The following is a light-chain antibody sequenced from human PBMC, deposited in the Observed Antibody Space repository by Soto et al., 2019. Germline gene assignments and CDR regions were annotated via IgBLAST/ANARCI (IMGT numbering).Light chain of an antibody. CDR1: SSNIGNNY. CDR2: DNN. Sequence: QSVLTQSPSVSAAPGQKVTISCSGSSSNIGNNYVSWYQQLPGTAPKLLIYDNNKRPSAIPDRFSGSKSGTSGTLDITGLQTGDEADYYCATWYGSLPGEVFGGGTKLTVL. J-gene: IGLJ2*01. CDR3: ATWYGSLPGEV. V-gene: IGLV1-51*01.